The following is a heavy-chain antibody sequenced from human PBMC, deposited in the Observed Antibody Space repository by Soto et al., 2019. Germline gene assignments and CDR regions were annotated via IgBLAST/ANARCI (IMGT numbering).Heavy chain of an antibody. Sequence: GGSKRLSCAASGFTFSSYSMNWVRQDTGKGLEWVSYISSSSSTIYYADSVKGRFTISRDNAKNSLYLQMNSLRDEDTAVYYCAREGGNLNWFDPWGQGTLVTVSS. CDR1: GFTFSSYS. CDR3: AREGGNLNWFDP. CDR2: ISSSSSTI. J-gene: IGHJ5*02. V-gene: IGHV3-48*02. D-gene: IGHD1-26*01.